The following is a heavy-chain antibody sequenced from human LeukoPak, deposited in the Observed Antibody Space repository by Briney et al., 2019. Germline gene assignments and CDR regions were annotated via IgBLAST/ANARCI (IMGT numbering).Heavy chain of an antibody. CDR3: ARAVEYNFWSGLQRRAATFDY. D-gene: IGHD3-3*01. Sequence: SETLSLTCAVYDGSFSGYYWSWIRQPPGKGLDGIGKINLSASSNYNPSLKSRVTISVDTSKNQSSLTLTSVTAADTAVYYCARAVEYNFWSGLQRRAATFDYWGQGTLVTVSS. J-gene: IGHJ4*02. CDR1: DGSFSGYY. CDR2: INLSASS. V-gene: IGHV4-34*01.